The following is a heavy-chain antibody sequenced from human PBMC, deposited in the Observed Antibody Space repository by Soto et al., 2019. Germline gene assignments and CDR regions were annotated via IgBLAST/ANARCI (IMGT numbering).Heavy chain of an antibody. J-gene: IGHJ5*02. Sequence: PGGSLRLSCAASGFPFNTYAMSWVRQAPGKGPEWVSAISESGDNAFYADSVQGRFIISRDNSYNILYLQMNSLRAEDTALYFCAKGGYIYGLDPWGQGTLVTVSS. CDR1: GFPFNTYA. CDR3: AKGGYIYGLDP. CDR2: ISESGDNA. D-gene: IGHD5-18*01. V-gene: IGHV3-23*01.